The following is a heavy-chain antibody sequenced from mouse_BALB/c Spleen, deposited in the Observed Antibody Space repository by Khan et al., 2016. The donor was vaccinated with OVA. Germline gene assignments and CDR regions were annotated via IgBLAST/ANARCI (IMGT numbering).Heavy chain of an antibody. CDR1: GYSITSDYA. CDR3: ARKNYYGYAMDY. J-gene: IGHJ4*01. CDR2: ISYGGST. V-gene: IGHV3-2*02. Sequence: EVQLQESGPGLVKPSQSPSLTCTVTGYSITSDYARDWIRQFPGNKLEWMGYISYGGSTSYNPSLKSRISITRDTSKNQFFLQLNSVTTEDTATYYCARKNYYGYAMDYWGQGTSVTVSS. D-gene: IGHD1-1*01.